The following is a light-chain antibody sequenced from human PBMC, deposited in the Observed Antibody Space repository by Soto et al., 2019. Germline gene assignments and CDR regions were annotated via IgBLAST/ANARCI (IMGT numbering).Light chain of an antibody. V-gene: IGKV3-20*01. CDR2: GAS. J-gene: IGKJ1*01. Sequence: EVVLTQSPGTLSLSPGERATVSCRASQTISRNYLAWYQKKPGQAPRLLIYGASTRATGIPDRFTGSGSGTDFTLTIARLEPEDFAVYYCQKYGNSPQTFGQGTKVDIK. CDR1: QTISRNY. CDR3: QKYGNSPQT.